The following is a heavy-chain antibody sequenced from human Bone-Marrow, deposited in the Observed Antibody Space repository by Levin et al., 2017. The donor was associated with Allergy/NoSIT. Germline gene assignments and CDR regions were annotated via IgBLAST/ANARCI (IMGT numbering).Heavy chain of an antibody. V-gene: IGHV1-24*01. CDR1: GYTLTELS. CDR3: ARGPRGFTYGQCVY. Sequence: ASVKVSCKVSGYTLTELSMHWVRQAPGKGLEWMGWISPYNGDTKYSEKLQGRVTMTADSSTTTAYMELRSLTSDDTAVYFCARGPRGFTYGQCVYWGQGTLVIVSS. J-gene: IGHJ4*02. CDR2: ISPYNGDT. D-gene: IGHD5-18*01.